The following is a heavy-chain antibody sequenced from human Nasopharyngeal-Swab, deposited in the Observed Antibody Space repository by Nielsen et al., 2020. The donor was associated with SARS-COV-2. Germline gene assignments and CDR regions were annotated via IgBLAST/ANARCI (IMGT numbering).Heavy chain of an antibody. D-gene: IGHD3-22*01. J-gene: IGHJ4*02. Sequence: GESLMISCVVSGFTFSDHWMNWVRQAPGKGLEWVANIKPDGSEKYYVDSVKGRFTISRDNARNSLFLQMDSLRVEDTAIYYCAGNHDNTFWGQGNLVAVS. CDR2: IKPDGSEK. CDR3: AGNHDNTF. CDR1: GFTFSDHW. V-gene: IGHV3-7*03.